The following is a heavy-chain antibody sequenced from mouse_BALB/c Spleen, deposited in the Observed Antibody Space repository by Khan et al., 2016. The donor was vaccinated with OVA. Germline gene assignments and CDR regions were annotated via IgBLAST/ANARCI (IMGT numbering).Heavy chain of an antibody. J-gene: IGHJ1*01. D-gene: IGHD1-1*02. Sequence: QIQLVQSGPELMKPGETVKISCKASGYSFTNYGMNWVKQAPGKGLKWMGWINPYTGEPTYAHDFKGRFAFPLDTSSSTAYLQLNNLKNEDSASYFCASGGYWYFDVWGAGTTVTVSS. V-gene: IGHV9-3-1*01. CDR3: ASGGYWYFDV. CDR1: GYSFTNYG. CDR2: INPYTGEP.